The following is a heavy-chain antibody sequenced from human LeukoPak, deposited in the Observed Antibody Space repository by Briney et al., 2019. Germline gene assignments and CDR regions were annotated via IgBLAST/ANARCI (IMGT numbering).Heavy chain of an antibody. J-gene: IGHJ5*02. CDR2: ISYTGGT. V-gene: IGHV4-59*08. CDR1: GGSISSYY. Sequence: PSETLSLTCTVSGGSISSYYWSWIRQPPGKGLEWIGYISYTGGTNYNPSLKSRVTISVDTSKNQFSLKLSSVTATDTAIYHCARHSGSGSLSRPFDPWGQGTLVTVSS. D-gene: IGHD3-10*01. CDR3: ARHSGSGSLSRPFDP.